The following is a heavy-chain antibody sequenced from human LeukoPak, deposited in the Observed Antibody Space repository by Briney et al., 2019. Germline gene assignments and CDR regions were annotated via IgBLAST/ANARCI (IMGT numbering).Heavy chain of an antibody. Sequence: PGGYLRLSCAASGFTFSSYAMSWVRQAPGKGLEWVSAISGSGGSTYYADSVKGRFTISRDNSKNTLYLQMNSLRAEDTAVYYCAKDYLTWSSGWGYYYYGMDVWGQGTTVTVSS. D-gene: IGHD6-19*01. CDR3: AKDYLTWSSGWGYYYYGMDV. J-gene: IGHJ6*02. CDR1: GFTFSSYA. V-gene: IGHV3-23*01. CDR2: ISGSGGST.